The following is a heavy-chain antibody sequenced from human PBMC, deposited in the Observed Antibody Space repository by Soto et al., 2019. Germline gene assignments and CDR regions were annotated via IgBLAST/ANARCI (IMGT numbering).Heavy chain of an antibody. D-gene: IGHD2-15*01. CDR2: IYYSGST. V-gene: IGHV4-59*01. Sequence: PSETLSLTCTFSCGSIISYYWSWIRQPPGKGLEWIGYIYYSGSTNYNPSLKSRVTISVDTSKNQFSLKLSSVTAADTAVYYCARASVVAAYDAFDIWGQGTMVTVSS. J-gene: IGHJ3*02. CDR3: ARASVVAAYDAFDI. CDR1: CGSIISYY.